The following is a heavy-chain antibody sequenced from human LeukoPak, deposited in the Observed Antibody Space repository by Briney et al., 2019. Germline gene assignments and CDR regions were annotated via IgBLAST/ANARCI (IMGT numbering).Heavy chain of an antibody. V-gene: IGHV4-34*01. J-gene: IGHJ3*02. D-gene: IGHD3-9*01. CDR3: ARGYYDILTGYYSYAFDI. CDR2: INHSGST. CDR1: GGSFSGYY. Sequence: NPSETLSLTCAVYGGSFSGYYWSWIRQPPGKGLEWIGEINHSGSTNYNPSLKSRVTISVDTSKNQFSLKLSSVTAADTAVYYCARGYYDILTGYYSYAFDIWGQGTMVTVSS.